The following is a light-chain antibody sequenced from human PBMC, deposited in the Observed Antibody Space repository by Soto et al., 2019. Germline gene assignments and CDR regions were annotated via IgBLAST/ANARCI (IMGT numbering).Light chain of an antibody. Sequence: EIVLTQSPATLSLSPGERATLSCRASQSVSSYLAWYQQKAGQAPRLLIYDASNRATGIPARFSSSGSGTDFTLTISDLEPEDFAVYYCQQRSNWPPVFTFGPGTKVDIK. CDR3: QQRSNWPPVFT. V-gene: IGKV3-11*01. CDR2: DAS. CDR1: QSVSSY. J-gene: IGKJ3*01.